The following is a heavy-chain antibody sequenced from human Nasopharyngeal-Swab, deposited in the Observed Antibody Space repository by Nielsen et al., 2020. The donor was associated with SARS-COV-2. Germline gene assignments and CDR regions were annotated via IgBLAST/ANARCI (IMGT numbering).Heavy chain of an antibody. J-gene: IGHJ6*02. CDR3: ARSAVGAWGGMDV. CDR1: GGSISSGSYY. D-gene: IGHD1-26*01. Sequence: SCTVSGGSISSGSYYWSWIRQPAGKGLEWIGRIYTSGSTNYNPSLKSRVTISVDTSKNQFSLKLSSVTAADTAVYYCARSAVGAWGGMDVWGQGTTVTVSS. V-gene: IGHV4-61*02. CDR2: IYTSGST.